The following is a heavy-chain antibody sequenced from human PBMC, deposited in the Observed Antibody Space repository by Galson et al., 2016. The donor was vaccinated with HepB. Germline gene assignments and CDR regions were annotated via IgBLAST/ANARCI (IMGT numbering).Heavy chain of an antibody. D-gene: IGHD6-6*01. CDR1: GYTFTSYG. CDR2: ISAYNGNT. CDR3: ARQYSSSSFYYGMDV. Sequence: SVKISCKASGYTFTSYGISWVRQAPGQGLEWMGWISAYNGNTNYAQKLQGRVTMTTDTSTNQFSLHLNSMTPEDTAVYYCARQYSSSSFYYGMDVWGQGTTVTVSS. J-gene: IGHJ6*02. V-gene: IGHV1-18*01.